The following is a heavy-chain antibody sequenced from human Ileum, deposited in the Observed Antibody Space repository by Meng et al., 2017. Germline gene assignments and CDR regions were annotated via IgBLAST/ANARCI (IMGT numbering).Heavy chain of an antibody. Sequence: QVHLAQAGPEVRRPGASGKGSCQASGYSFTNYGINWVRQAPGKGLEWMGWTSTYNSNRNYAQSLQGRVTMTTDTSTTTAYMGMRSLTFQDTAVYYCARGRHCSSTACYLSDSWGQGTLVTVSS. J-gene: IGHJ4*02. CDR2: TSTYNSNR. D-gene: IGHD2-2*01. V-gene: IGHV1-18*01. CDR1: GYSFTNYG. CDR3: ARGRHCSSTACYLSDS.